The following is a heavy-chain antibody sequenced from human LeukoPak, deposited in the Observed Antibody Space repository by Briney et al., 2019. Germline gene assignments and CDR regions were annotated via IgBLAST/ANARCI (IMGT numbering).Heavy chain of an antibody. CDR2: ISAYNGNT. J-gene: IGHJ4*02. V-gene: IGHV1-18*01. D-gene: IGHD4-17*01. CDR1: GYTFTSYG. CDR3: ARNDYGDYVVDY. Sequence: ASVKVSCKASGYTFTSYGISWVRQAPGQGLEWMGWISAYNGNTNYAQKLQGRVTKTTDTSTSTAYMELRSLRSDDTAVYYCARNDYGDYVVDYWGQGTLVTVSS.